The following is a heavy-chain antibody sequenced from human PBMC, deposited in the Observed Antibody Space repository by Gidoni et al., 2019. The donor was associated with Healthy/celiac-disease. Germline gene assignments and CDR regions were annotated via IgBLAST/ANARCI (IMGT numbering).Heavy chain of an antibody. CDR2: IFGTA. J-gene: IGHJ4*02. Sequence: IFGTANYAQKFQGRVTITADKSTSTAYMELSSLRSEDTAVYYCAREGMSGSYHPNYDYWGQGTLVTVSS. V-gene: IGHV1-69*06. D-gene: IGHD1-26*01. CDR3: AREGMSGSYHPNYDY.